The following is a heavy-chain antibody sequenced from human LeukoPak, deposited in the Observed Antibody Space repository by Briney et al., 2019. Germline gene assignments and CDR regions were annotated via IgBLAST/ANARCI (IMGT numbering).Heavy chain of an antibody. J-gene: IGHJ4*02. CDR1: GYTFTSYG. Sequence: ASVKVSCKASGYTFTSYGISWVRQAPGQGLEWMGWISAYNGNTNYAQKLQGRVTMTTDTSTSTAYMELRSLRSDDTAVYYCASLRDYRNHYYFDYWGQGTLVTVSS. CDR3: ASLRDYRNHYYFDY. D-gene: IGHD4-11*01. V-gene: IGHV1-18*01. CDR2: ISAYNGNT.